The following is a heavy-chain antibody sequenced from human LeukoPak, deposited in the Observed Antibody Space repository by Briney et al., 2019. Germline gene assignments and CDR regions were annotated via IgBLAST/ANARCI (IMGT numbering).Heavy chain of an antibody. Sequence: GGSLTLSCSASGFTFSSYEMNWVRQTPGKGLEWVAHIISGGNTKYYADSVRGRFTVSRDNAKNSLYLQMNSLRDEDTAVYYCARARSGYSFDYWGQGTLVTVSS. D-gene: IGHD1-1*01. CDR3: ARARSGYSFDY. V-gene: IGHV3-48*03. CDR2: IISGGNTK. J-gene: IGHJ4*02. CDR1: GFTFSSYE.